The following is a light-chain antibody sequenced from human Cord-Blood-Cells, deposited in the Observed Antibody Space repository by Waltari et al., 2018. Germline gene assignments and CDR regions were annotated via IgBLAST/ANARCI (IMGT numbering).Light chain of an antibody. CDR3: QHSYSTPPEYS. V-gene: IGKV1-39*01. CDR2: AAS. CDR1: QSISSY. Sequence: DIQMTQSPSSLSASVGDRVTITCRKSQSISSYLNWYQQKPGKAPNLLIYAASSLQSGFPSRFSGSGSGIDFTLSISSLQPEDFATYYCQHSYSTPPEYSFGQGTKLEIK. J-gene: IGKJ2*03.